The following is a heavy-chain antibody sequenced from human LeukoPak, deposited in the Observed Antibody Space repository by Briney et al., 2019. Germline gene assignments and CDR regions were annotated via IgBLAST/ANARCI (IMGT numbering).Heavy chain of an antibody. Sequence: SETLSLTCAVYGGSFSGYYWSWIRQPPGKGLEWIGEINHSGSTNYNPSLKSRVTISMDTSKNQFSLKLSSVTAADTAMYYCARGGYIYGYWGQGTLVTVSS. CDR1: GGSFSGYY. CDR3: ARGGYIYGY. V-gene: IGHV4-34*01. J-gene: IGHJ4*02. CDR2: INHSGST. D-gene: IGHD5-18*01.